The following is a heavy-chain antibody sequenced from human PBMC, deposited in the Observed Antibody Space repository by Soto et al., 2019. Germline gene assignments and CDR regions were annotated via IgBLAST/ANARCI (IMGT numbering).Heavy chain of an antibody. V-gene: IGHV4-30-4*01. Sequence: SETLSLTCTVSGGSISSGDYYWSWIRQPPGKGLEWIGYIYYSGSTYYNPSLKSRVNISVDTSKNQFTLKLSSETAADTAVYYFARAGMITFGGVIVPEGDFDYWGQGTLVTVSS. CDR1: GGSISSGDYY. CDR3: ARAGMITFGGVIVPEGDFDY. CDR2: IYYSGST. D-gene: IGHD3-16*02. J-gene: IGHJ4*02.